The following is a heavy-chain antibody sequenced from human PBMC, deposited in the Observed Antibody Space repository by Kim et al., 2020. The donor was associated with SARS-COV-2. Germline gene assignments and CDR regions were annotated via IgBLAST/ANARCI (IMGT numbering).Heavy chain of an antibody. Sequence: GGSLRLSCAASGFTFSSYAMHWVRQAPGKGLEWVAVISYDGSNKYYADSVKGRFTISRDNSKNTLYLQMNSLRAEDTAVYYCARDLGCSSTSCYGSRNYYYGMDVWGQGTTVTVSS. D-gene: IGHD2-2*01. CDR1: GFTFSSYA. V-gene: IGHV3-30-3*01. J-gene: IGHJ6*02. CDR3: ARDLGCSSTSCYGSRNYYYGMDV. CDR2: ISYDGSNK.